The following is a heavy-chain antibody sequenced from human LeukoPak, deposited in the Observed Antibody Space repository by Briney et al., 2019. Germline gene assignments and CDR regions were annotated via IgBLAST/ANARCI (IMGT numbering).Heavy chain of an antibody. Sequence: ASVKVSCKASGYTFTGYYMHWVRQAPGQGLEWMGWINPNSGGTNYAQKFQGRVTMTRDTSISTAYMELSRLRSDDTAVYYCARCIVATTPSVDYWGQGTLVTVSS. J-gene: IGHJ4*02. D-gene: IGHD5-12*01. CDR1: GYTFTGYY. CDR3: ARCIVATTPSVDY. V-gene: IGHV1-2*02. CDR2: INPNSGGT.